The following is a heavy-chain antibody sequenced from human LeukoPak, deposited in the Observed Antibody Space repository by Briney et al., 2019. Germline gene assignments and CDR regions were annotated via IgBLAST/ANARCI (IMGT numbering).Heavy chain of an antibody. V-gene: IGHV3-30-3*01. CDR3: ARDQDALTGNGAFDI. D-gene: IGHD3-9*01. Sequence: GRSLRLSCAGSGVTFSGYAMQWVRQAPGKGLEWVAVISSDGSNKYYADSVKGRFTISRDNSKSTLYLQMNSLRPEDSAVYYCARDQDALTGNGAFDIWGRGTMVTVSS. CDR1: GVTFSGYA. CDR2: ISSDGSNK. J-gene: IGHJ3*02.